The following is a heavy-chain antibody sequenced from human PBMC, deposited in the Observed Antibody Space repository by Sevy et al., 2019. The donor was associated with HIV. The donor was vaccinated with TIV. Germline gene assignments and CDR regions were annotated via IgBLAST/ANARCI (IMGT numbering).Heavy chain of an antibody. CDR1: GFTFSSYW. J-gene: IGHJ3*02. D-gene: IGHD3-3*01. V-gene: IGHV3-7*01. CDR3: ARAAKATYYDFWTHLVGAFDI. Sequence: GGSLRLSCAASGFTFSSYWMSWVRQAPGKGLEWVANIKQDGSEKYYVDSVKGRFTISRDNAKNSLYLQMNSLRAEDTAVYYCARAAKATYYDFWTHLVGAFDIWGPGTMVTVSS. CDR2: IKQDGSEK.